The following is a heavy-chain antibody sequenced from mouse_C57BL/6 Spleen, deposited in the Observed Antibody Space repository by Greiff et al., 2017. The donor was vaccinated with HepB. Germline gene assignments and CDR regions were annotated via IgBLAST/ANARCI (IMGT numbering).Heavy chain of an antibody. J-gene: IGHJ4*01. CDR1: GYTFTSYW. CDR2: INPRNGVT. D-gene: IGHD2-3*01. Sequence: QVQLQQPGTELVKPGASVKLSCKASGYTFTSYWMHWVKQRPGQGLEWSGKINPRNGVTNYNEKFKSKATLTVDKSSSTAYMQLSSLTSEDSAVYYCARWGDDYFYAMDYWGQGTSVTVSS. V-gene: IGHV1-53*01. CDR3: ARWGDDYFYAMDY.